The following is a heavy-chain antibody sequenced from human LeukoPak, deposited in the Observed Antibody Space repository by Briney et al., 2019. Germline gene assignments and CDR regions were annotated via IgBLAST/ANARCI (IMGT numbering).Heavy chain of an antibody. Sequence: SETLSLTCTVSGGSISSYYWSWIRQPPGKGLEWIGYIYYSGSTNYNPSLKSRVTISVDTSKNQFSLKLSSVTAADTAVYYCARVEWGGWFYVFDYWGQGTLVTVSS. CDR3: ARVEWGGWFYVFDY. CDR1: GGSISSYY. V-gene: IGHV4-59*01. CDR2: IYYSGST. D-gene: IGHD6-19*01. J-gene: IGHJ4*02.